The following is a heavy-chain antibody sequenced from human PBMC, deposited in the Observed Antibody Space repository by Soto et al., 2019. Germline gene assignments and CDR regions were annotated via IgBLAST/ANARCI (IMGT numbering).Heavy chain of an antibody. CDR2: INESGST. CDR3: ARGSGIVALPGELEDVNYDY. Sequence: QVQLQQWGAGLVKPSETLSLSCAVYGQSFSGHSWAWIRQPPGKGLEWMGEINESGSTYYNPSLKSRFTSSTDTSKNQFSLKLSSVSAADTAAYFCARGSGIVALPGELEDVNYDYWGQGTLGNVSS. D-gene: IGHD1-1*01. CDR1: GQSFSGHS. J-gene: IGHJ4*02. V-gene: IGHV4-34*01.